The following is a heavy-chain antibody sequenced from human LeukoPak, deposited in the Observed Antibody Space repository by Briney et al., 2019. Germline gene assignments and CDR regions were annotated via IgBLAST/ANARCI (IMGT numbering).Heavy chain of an antibody. CDR2: ISYDGSNK. CDR1: RFTFSSYT. V-gene: IGHV3-30-3*01. CDR3: AREGRAFDI. Sequence: GGSLRLSCSASRFTFSSYTMNWVRQAPGKGLEWVAVISYDGSNKYYADSVKGRFTISRDNSKNTLYLQMNSLRAEDTAVYYCAREGRAFDIWGQGTMVTVSS. J-gene: IGHJ3*02.